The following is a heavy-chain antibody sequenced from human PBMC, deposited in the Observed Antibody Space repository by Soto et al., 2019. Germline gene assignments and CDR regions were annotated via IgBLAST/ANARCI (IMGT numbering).Heavy chain of an antibody. D-gene: IGHD6-19*01. V-gene: IGHV1-18*04. Sequence: ASVKVSCKASGYTFTNHGISWVRQAPGQGLEWMGWISAYNGDTRYAQKVQGRVTMTTDRSTSTAYMELRSLRSDDTAVYYCARGSSGWYLGYFDYWGQGTLVTVS. CDR2: ISAYNGDT. CDR3: ARGSSGWYLGYFDY. CDR1: GYTFTNHG. J-gene: IGHJ4*02.